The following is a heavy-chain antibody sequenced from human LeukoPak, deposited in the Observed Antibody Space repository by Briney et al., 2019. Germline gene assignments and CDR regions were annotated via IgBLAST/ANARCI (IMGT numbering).Heavy chain of an antibody. Sequence: GSLRLSCAASGFTVSSNYMSWIRQPPGKGLEWIGEINHSGSTNYNPSLKSRVTISVDTSKNQFSLKLSSVTAADTAVYYCARAIPIYGGNSGGAFDIWGQGTMVTVSS. V-gene: IGHV4-34*01. CDR1: GFTVSSNY. CDR2: INHSGST. D-gene: IGHD4-17*01. CDR3: ARAIPIYGGNSGGAFDI. J-gene: IGHJ3*02.